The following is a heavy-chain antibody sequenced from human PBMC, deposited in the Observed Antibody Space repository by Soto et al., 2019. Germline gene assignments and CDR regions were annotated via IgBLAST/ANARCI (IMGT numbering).Heavy chain of an antibody. CDR3: ARESSGWEAFDY. V-gene: IGHV1-69*01. Sequence: GLEWMGGIIPIFGTANYAQKFQGRVTITADESTSTAYMELSSLRSEDTAVYYCARESSGWEAFDYWGQGTLVTVS. CDR2: IIPIFGTA. D-gene: IGHD6-19*01. J-gene: IGHJ4*02.